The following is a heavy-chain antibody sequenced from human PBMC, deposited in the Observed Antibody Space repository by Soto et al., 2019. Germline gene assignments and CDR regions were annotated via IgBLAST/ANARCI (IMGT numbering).Heavy chain of an antibody. J-gene: IGHJ4*02. D-gene: IGHD2-15*01. Sequence: QVQLQESGPGLVKPSQTLSLTCTVSGGSISSGGYYWSWIRQHPGKGLEWIGYIYYSGSTYYNPSLKSRVTISVDTSKNQFSLKLSSVTAAYTAVYYCARGSVVAATLFDYWGQGTLVTVSS. V-gene: IGHV4-31*03. CDR2: IYYSGST. CDR1: GGSISSGGYY. CDR3: ARGSVVAATLFDY.